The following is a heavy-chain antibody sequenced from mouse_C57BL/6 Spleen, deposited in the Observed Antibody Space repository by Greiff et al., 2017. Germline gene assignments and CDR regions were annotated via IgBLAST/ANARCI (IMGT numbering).Heavy chain of an antibody. J-gene: IGHJ3*01. CDR2: IDPETGGT. Sequence: QVHVKQSGAELVRPGASVTLSCKASGYTFTDYEMHWVKQTPVHGLEWIGAIDPETGGTAYNQKFKGKAILTADKSSSTAYMELRSLTSEDSAVYYCTRANYYGSSHSAWFAYWGQGTLVTVSA. V-gene: IGHV1-15*01. CDR3: TRANYYGSSHSAWFAY. CDR1: GYTFTDYE. D-gene: IGHD1-1*01.